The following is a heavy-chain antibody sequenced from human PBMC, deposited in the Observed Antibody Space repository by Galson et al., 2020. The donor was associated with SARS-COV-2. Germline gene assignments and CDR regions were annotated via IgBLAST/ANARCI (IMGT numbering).Heavy chain of an antibody. V-gene: IGHV3-48*03. CDR2: ISSSCSTP. D-gene: IGHD6-13*01. Sequence: GESLKISCAASGFTFSSFEMNWVRQAPGKGLEWISYISSSCSTPYYADSVKGRFTISRDNAEKSLYLQMNSLRAEDKAIYYCARAPSSSWYNCVDPWGQGTLVTV. CDR1: GFTFSSFE. J-gene: IGHJ5*02. CDR3: ARAPSSSWYNCVDP.